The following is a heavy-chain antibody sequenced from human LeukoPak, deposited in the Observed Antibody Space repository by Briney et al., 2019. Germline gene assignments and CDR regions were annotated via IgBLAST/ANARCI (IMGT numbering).Heavy chain of an antibody. J-gene: IGHJ4*02. V-gene: IGHV3-23*01. CDR3: APSHLYSSGWYPYFDY. D-gene: IGHD6-19*01. CDR1: GFTFSSYA. Sequence: GGSLRLSCAASGFTFSSYAMSWVRQAPGKGLEWVSAISGSGGSTYYADSVKGRFTISRDNSRNTLYLQMNSLRAEDTAVYYCAPSHLYSSGWYPYFDYWGQGTLVTVSS. CDR2: ISGSGGST.